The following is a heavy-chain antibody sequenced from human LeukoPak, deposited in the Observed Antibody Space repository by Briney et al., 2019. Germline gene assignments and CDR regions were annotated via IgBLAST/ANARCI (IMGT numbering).Heavy chain of an antibody. CDR2: IYSGGST. CDR3: ARYYYDSSSYPYYFDY. Sequence: PGGSLRLSCAASGFIVSNNYMSWVRQAPGKGLEWVSVIYSGGSTYYADSVKGRFTISRDNSKNTVYLQMNSLRAEDTAVYYCARYYYDSSSYPYYFDYWGQGTLVTVSS. J-gene: IGHJ4*02. D-gene: IGHD3-22*01. V-gene: IGHV3-53*01. CDR1: GFIVSNNY.